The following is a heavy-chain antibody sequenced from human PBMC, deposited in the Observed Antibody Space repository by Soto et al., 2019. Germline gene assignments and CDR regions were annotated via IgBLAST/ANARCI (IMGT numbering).Heavy chain of an antibody. CDR3: ARHYSSDPFDY. CDR1: GASISSYY. D-gene: IGHD2-15*01. CDR2: VSYSGYP. J-gene: IGHJ4*02. Sequence: SETLSLTCTVSGASISSYYWSWIRQPPGKGLEWIGYVSYSGYPDYNPSLNSRVTISVDTSKNQFSLKLTSVTAADTAVYYCARHYSSDPFDYWGQGTLVTVSS. V-gene: IGHV4-59*08.